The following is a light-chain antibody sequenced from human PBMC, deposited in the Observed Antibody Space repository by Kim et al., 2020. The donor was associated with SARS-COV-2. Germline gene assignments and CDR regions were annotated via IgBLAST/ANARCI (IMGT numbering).Light chain of an antibody. CDR1: QGVGSVK. J-gene: IGKJ5*01. V-gene: IGKV3-20*01. CDR3: QQFGGSPQIT. CDR2: GTS. Sequence: PGDRATLSCRASQGVGSVKLAWYQQKCGQAPSLLIYGTSIRATGIPDRFSGSGSGTDFTLTISRLEPEDFAVYYCQQFGGSPQITFGQGTRLEIK.